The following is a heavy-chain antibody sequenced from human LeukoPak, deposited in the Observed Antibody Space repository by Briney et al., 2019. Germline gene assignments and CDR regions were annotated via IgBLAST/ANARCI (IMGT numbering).Heavy chain of an antibody. CDR3: ARSRVQGGATRY. J-gene: IGHJ4*02. Sequence: ASVKVSCKASGYTFTSYYMHWVRQAPGQGLEWMGIINPSGGSTNYAQKFQGRVTMTRDTSISTAYMELSRLRSDDTAVYYCARSRVQGGATRYWGQGTLVTVSS. CDR2: INPSGGST. D-gene: IGHD1-26*01. CDR1: GYTFTSYY. V-gene: IGHV1-2*02.